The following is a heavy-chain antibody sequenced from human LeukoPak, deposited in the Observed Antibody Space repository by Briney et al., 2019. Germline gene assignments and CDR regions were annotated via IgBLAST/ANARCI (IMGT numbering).Heavy chain of an antibody. D-gene: IGHD3-22*01. CDR1: GGSISSGDYY. CDR3: ARGVGYYYDSSGPYYFDY. V-gene: IGHV4-30-4*01. J-gene: IGHJ4*02. Sequence: PSETLSLTCTVSGGSISSGDYYWSWIRQPPGKGLEWIGYIYYSGSTYYNPSLKSRVTISVDTSKNQFSLKLSSVTAADTAVYYCARGVGYYYDSSGPYYFDYWGQGTLVTVSS. CDR2: IYYSGST.